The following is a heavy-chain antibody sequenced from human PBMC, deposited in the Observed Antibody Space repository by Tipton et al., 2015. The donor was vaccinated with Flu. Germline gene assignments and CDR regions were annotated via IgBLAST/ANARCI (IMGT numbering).Heavy chain of an antibody. D-gene: IGHD7-27*01. CDR1: GGSFSGDY. CDR2: VNHSGST. V-gene: IGHV4-34*01. J-gene: IGHJ4*02. Sequence: LRLSCVVYGGSFSGDYCSWIRQPPGKGLEWIGEVNHSGSTNYNPSLKSRVTISADTSKNQFSLKLSSVTAADTAVYYCASKVANWGVWEPLDYWGQGTLVTVSS. CDR3: ASKVANWGVWEPLDY.